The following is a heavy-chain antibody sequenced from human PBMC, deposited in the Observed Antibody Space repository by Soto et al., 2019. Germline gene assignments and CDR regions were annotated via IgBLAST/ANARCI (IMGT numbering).Heavy chain of an antibody. CDR2: IVPTVDTS. Sequence: QVQLVQSGAEVRQPASSVKVSCKTSGATFSSYAITWVRQAPGQGLEWMGGIVPTVDTSTYAQKFQGRVTITADKFANTDYVELSSLRSDDTAVYYCVRVVAIPGYPDNWGQGTLVTVSS. D-gene: IGHD5-12*01. CDR3: VRVVAIPGYPDN. CDR1: GATFSSYA. V-gene: IGHV1-69*14. J-gene: IGHJ4*02.